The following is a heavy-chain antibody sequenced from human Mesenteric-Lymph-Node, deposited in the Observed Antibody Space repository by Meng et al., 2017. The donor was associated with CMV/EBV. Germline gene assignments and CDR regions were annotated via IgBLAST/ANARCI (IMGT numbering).Heavy chain of an antibody. D-gene: IGHD5-18*01. Sequence: CSGFSVSTSGVGVGWFRQPPGKALEWLALIYWDDEKRYSPSLKRRLTITKDTSKNQVVLTMTNMDPVDTATYYCAHSGYSYAYSDYWGQGTLVTVSS. J-gene: IGHJ4*02. CDR1: GFSVSTSGVG. CDR3: AHSGYSYAYSDY. V-gene: IGHV2-5*02. CDR2: IYWDDEK.